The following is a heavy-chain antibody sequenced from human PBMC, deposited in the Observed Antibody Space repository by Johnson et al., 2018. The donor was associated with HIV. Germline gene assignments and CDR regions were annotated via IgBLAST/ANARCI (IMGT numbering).Heavy chain of an antibody. Sequence: VQLVESGGGLVQPGGSLRLSCAASGFTFSSYDMHWVRQATGKGLEWVSAISGSGGYTYYADSVKGRFTISRDSSKNTLYLQMNSLRAEDTAVYYCAKDMFRWELLDGDTFDIWGQGTMVTVSS. CDR1: GFTFSSYD. D-gene: IGHD1-26*01. J-gene: IGHJ3*02. CDR3: AKDMFRWELLDGDTFDI. V-gene: IGHV3-23*04. CDR2: ISGSGGYT.